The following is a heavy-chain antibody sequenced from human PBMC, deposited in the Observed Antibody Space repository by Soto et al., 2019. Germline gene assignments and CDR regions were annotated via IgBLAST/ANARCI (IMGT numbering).Heavy chain of an antibody. V-gene: IGHV3-23*01. Sequence: EVQLLESGGGLVQPGGSLRVSCAASGFAFSDYAMTWVRQAPGKGLEWVSSISGGGGIIYYADSVKGRFSSSRDNSKNTLYLQMNSLRAEDTALYYCTKGMDVWGQGTTVTVSS. J-gene: IGHJ6*02. CDR3: TKGMDV. CDR2: ISGGGGII. CDR1: GFAFSDYA.